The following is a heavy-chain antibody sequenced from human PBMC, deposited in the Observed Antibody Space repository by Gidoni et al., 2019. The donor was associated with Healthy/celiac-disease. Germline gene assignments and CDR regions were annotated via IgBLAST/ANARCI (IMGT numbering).Heavy chain of an antibody. D-gene: IGHD6-19*01. CDR3: ARDPWLGLAFDI. V-gene: IGHV4-34*01. J-gene: IGHJ3*02. CDR2: INHSGST. CDR1: GGSFSGYY. Sequence: QVQLQQWGAGLLKPSETLSLTCAVYGGSFSGYYWSWIRQPPGKGLEWIGEINHSGSTNYNPSLKSRVTISVDTSKNQFSLKLSSVTAADTAVYYCARDPWLGLAFDIWGQGTMVTVSS.